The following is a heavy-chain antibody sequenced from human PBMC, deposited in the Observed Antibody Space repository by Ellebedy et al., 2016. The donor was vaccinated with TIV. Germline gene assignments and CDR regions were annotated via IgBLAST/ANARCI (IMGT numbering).Heavy chain of an antibody. V-gene: IGHV3-11*01. J-gene: IGHJ4*02. Sequence: PGGSLRLSCAASGFTFSSYAMSWFRQAPGKGPEWVSHISYSGDLMYYADSVKGRFTTSRDNAENSLYLQMNSLRAEDTAVYFCARLGVIAGAGAGDYWGQGTLVIVSS. D-gene: IGHD6-19*01. CDR1: GFTFSSYA. CDR2: ISYSGDLM. CDR3: ARLGVIAGAGAGDY.